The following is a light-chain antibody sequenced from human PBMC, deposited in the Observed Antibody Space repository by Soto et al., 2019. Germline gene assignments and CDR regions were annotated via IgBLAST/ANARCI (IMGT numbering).Light chain of an antibody. V-gene: IGLV2-14*01. Sequence: QSALTQPASVSGSPGQSITISCTGTSSDVGAYKYVSWYQQHPGEVPKLMIYEVNNRPSGVSHRFSGSKSGNTASLTISGLQAEDEADYYCTSYTRGSALYVFGTGTKVTVL. J-gene: IGLJ1*01. CDR1: SSDVGAYKY. CDR3: TSYTRGSALYV. CDR2: EVN.